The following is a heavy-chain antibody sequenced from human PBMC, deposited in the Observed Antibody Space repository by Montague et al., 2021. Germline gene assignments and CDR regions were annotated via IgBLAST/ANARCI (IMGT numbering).Heavy chain of an antibody. CDR2: IDGNSINI. V-gene: IGHV3-9*01. CDR1: GLIFNNYV. D-gene: IGHD3-3*01. J-gene: IGHJ4*02. CDR3: VKDTRDYYPDF. Sequence: SLRLSCAASGLIFNNYVMNWVRQAPGNGLEWVSGIDGNSININYADSVKGRFTISRDNAKNSLYLQMNSLRAEDTALYYCVKDTRDYYPDFWGQGILVTVSS.